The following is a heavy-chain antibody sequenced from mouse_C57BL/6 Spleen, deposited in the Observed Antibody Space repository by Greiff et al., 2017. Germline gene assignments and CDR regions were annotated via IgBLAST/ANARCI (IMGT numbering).Heavy chain of an antibody. D-gene: IGHD1-1*01. V-gene: IGHV1-50*01. CDR2: IDPSDSYT. CDR3: ARPYYYGSSHY. J-gene: IGHJ2*01. Sequence: VQLQQSGAELVKPGASVKLSCKASGYTFTSYWMQWVKQRPGQGLEWIGEIDPSDSYTNYNQKFKGKATLTVDTSSSTAYMQLSSLTSEDSAVYYCARPYYYGSSHYWGQGTTLTVSS. CDR1: GYTFTSYW.